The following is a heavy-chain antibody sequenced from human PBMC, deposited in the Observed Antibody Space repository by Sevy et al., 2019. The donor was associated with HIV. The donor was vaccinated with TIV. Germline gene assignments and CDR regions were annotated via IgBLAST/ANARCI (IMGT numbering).Heavy chain of an antibody. D-gene: IGHD2-8*01. CDR1: GYTFTTYN. CDR3: ARGSTSWYDY. CDR2: MSPYNGNK. V-gene: IGHV1-18*01. Sequence: ASVKVSCKASGYTFTTYNIVWVRQAPGQGLEWLAWMSPYNGNKNYAQRVQGRVTMTTDTLTDTAFLELRSLEFDDTATYYCARGSTSWYDYWGQGTLVTVSS. J-gene: IGHJ4*02.